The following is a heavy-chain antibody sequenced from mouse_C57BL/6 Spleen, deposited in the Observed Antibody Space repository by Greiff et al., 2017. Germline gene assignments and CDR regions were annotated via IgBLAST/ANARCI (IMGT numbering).Heavy chain of an antibody. J-gene: IGHJ2*01. Sequence: EVKLMESGGGLVKPGGSLKLSCAASGFTFSSYTMSWVRQTPEKRLEWVATISGGGGNTYYPDSVKGRVTISRDNAKNTLYLQMSSLRSEDTALYYCARGGDGNFFDYWGQGTTLTVSS. D-gene: IGHD2-1*01. V-gene: IGHV5-9*01. CDR1: GFTFSSYT. CDR3: ARGGDGNFFDY. CDR2: ISGGGGNT.